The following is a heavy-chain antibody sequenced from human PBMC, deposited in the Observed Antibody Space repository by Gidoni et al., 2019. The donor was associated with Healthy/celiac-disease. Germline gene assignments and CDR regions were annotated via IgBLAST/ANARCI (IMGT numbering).Heavy chain of an antibody. J-gene: IGHJ6*03. CDR1: AGSISSGSYY. V-gene: IGHV4-61*02. CDR3: ARGRRGGSSSTGSYYYYMDV. Sequence: QVQLQESGPGLVKPSQSLSLTFTVSAGSISSGSYYWSWFRQPAGKGLEWIGRIYTSGSTNYNPSLKSRVTISVDTSKNQFSLKLSSVTAADTAVYYCARGRRGGSSSTGSYYYYMDVWGKGTTVTVSS. D-gene: IGHD2-2*01. CDR2: IYTSGST.